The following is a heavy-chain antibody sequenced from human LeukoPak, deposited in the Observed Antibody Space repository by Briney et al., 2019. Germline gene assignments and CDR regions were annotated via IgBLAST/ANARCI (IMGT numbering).Heavy chain of an antibody. CDR2: INPNSGGT. CDR1: GYTFTGYY. Sequence: VASVNVSCKASGYTFTGYYMHWVRQAPGQGLEWMGWINPNSGGTNYAQKFQGWVTMTRDTSISTAYMELSGLRSDDTAVYYCARALYAADAFDIWGQGTMVTVSS. D-gene: IGHD2/OR15-2a*01. J-gene: IGHJ3*02. CDR3: ARALYAADAFDI. V-gene: IGHV1-2*04.